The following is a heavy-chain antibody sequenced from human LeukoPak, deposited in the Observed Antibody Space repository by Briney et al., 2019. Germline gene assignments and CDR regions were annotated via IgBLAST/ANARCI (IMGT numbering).Heavy chain of an antibody. J-gene: IGHJ4*02. CDR3: ARERAVAGEYYFDY. CDR2: IYNSGGI. V-gene: IGHV4-59*01. CDR1: GGSISSNY. Sequence: SETLSLTCTVSGGSISSNYWGWIRQPPGKGLEWIGYIYNSGGINYNPSLKSRVAISVDTSKNQFSLKLNSVTAADTAVYYCARERAVAGEYYFDYWGQGTLVTVSS. D-gene: IGHD6-19*01.